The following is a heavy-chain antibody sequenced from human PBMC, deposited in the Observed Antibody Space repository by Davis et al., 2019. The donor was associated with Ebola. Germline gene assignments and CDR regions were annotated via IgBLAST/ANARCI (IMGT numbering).Heavy chain of an antibody. CDR3: AREGGGGGDSSFDM. Sequence: GESLKLSCAASGFTLNRYWMHWVRQAPGQGLEWGAFISYDGSKTLYADSVKGRFTISRDNSKNTLYRQMNSLRPEDRAVYYCAREGGGGGDSSFDMWGQGTMVTDSS. CDR1: GFTLNRYW. J-gene: IGHJ3*02. CDR2: ISYDGSKT. D-gene: IGHD3-16*01. V-gene: IGHV3-30*19.